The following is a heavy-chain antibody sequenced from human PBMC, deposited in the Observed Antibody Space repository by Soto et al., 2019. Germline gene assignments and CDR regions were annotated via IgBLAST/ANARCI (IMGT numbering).Heavy chain of an antibody. CDR1: RYTFTGYA. J-gene: IGHJ4*02. D-gene: IGHD2-2*01. CDR3: ARGYCSSPSCQDYFDF. Sequence: GASVKVSCKASRYTFTGYAIHWVRQAPGQRLEWMGWVNGGNGDTKYSQKFQGRVTITRDTSASTAYMELTSLGSEDTAVYHCARGYCSSPSCQDYFDFWGQGTSVTVSS. CDR2: VNGGNGDT. V-gene: IGHV1-3*01.